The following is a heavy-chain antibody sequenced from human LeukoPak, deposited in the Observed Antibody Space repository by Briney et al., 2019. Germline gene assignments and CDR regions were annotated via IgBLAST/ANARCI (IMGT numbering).Heavy chain of an antibody. D-gene: IGHD1-26*01. V-gene: IGHV3-64*02. CDR2: INTDGRIT. CDR1: GFSFRNYA. Sequence: GGSLRLTCVASGFSFRNYAIHWVRQAPGKGLEYVSVINTDGRITYYADSVKGRFTISRDNSKNTVYLQMGSLRGEDMAVYYCTRDGGSFCDFDYWGQGALVTVSS. J-gene: IGHJ4*02. CDR3: TRDGGSFCDFDY.